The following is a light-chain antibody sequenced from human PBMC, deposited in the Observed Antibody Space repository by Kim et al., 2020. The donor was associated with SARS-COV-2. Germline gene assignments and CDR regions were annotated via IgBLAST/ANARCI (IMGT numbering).Light chain of an antibody. CDR3: AAWDDSLSGLWV. CDR2: RNN. Sequence: QMVAYACARGTINIGTSYVYCYQLLPGKDQELLISRNNKHPSGGLDRFAGSKSGTTASLAISGLRSGDEADYYCAAWDDSLSGLWVFGGGTQLTVL. V-gene: IGLV1-47*01. J-gene: IGLJ3*02. CDR1: TINIGTSY.